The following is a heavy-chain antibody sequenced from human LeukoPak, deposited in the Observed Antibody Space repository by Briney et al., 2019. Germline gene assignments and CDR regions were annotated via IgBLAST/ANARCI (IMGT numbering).Heavy chain of an antibody. CDR3: ASLDGGDGYYHFDY. V-gene: IGHV4-59*01. J-gene: IGHJ4*02. D-gene: IGHD5-24*01. Sequence: TSETLSLTCTVSGGSISSYYWSWIRQPPGKGLEWIGYIYYSGSTNYNPSLKSRVTISVDTSKNQFSLKLSSVTAADTAVYYCASLDGGDGYYHFDYWGQGTLVTVSS. CDR1: GGSISSYY. CDR2: IYYSGST.